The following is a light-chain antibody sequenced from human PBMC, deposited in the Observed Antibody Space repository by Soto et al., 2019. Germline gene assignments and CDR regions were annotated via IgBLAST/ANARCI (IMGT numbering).Light chain of an antibody. V-gene: IGLV2-8*01. Sequence: QSALTQPPSASGSPGQSVTISCTGTSSDVGGYDYVSWYQQHPGKAPKLMIYAVSQRPSGVPDRFSGSKSGNTASLTVSGLQADDEADYYCSSYAGSDNVVFGGGTKLTVL. CDR1: SSDVGGYDY. CDR2: AVS. CDR3: SSYAGSDNVV. J-gene: IGLJ2*01.